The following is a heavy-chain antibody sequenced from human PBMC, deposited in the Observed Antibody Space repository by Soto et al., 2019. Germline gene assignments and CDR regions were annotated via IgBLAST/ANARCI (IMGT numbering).Heavy chain of an antibody. CDR2: ISAYNGNT. CDR3: AREVEVSYSILTGYYSRGLDV. D-gene: IGHD3-9*01. V-gene: IGHV1-18*01. Sequence: ASVKVSCKASGYTFTSYGISWVRQAPGQGLEWMGWISAYNGNTNYAQKLQGRVTMTTDTSTSTAYMELRSLRSDDTAVYYCAREVEVSYSILTGYYSRGLDVWGQGTTVTVSS. J-gene: IGHJ6*02. CDR1: GYTFTSYG.